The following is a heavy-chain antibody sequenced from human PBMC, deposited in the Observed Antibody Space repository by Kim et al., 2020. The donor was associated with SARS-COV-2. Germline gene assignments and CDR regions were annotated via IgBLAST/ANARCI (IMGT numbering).Heavy chain of an antibody. CDR2: IIPILGIA. J-gene: IGHJ6*01. V-gene: IGHV1-69*04. Sequence: SVKVFCKASGGTFSSYAISWVRQAPGQGLEWMGRIIPILGIANYAQKFQGRVTITADKSTSTAYMELSSLRSEDTAVYYCARRGYDILTGYYIGGYYGM. D-gene: IGHD3-9*01. CDR3: ARRGYDILTGYYIGGYYGM. CDR1: GGTFSSYA.